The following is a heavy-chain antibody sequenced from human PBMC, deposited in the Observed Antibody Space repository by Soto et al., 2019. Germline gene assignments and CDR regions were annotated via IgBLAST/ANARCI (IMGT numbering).Heavy chain of an antibody. D-gene: IGHD3-3*01. CDR2: ISGSGGST. CDR3: AKYESSYDFWSGYFDY. CDR1: GFTFSSYA. J-gene: IGHJ4*02. Sequence: EVQLLESGGGLVQPGGSLRLSCAASGFTFSSYAMSWVRQAPGKGLEWVSAISGSGGSTYYADSVKGRFTISRDNSKNTLDLQMNSLRAEDTAVYYCAKYESSYDFWSGYFDYWGQGTLVTVSS. V-gene: IGHV3-23*01.